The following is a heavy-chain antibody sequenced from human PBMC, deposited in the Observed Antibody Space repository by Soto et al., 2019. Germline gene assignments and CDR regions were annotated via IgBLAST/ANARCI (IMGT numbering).Heavy chain of an antibody. CDR2: ISWDGEST. CDR1: GYAFEDYA. D-gene: IGHD5-12*01. CDR3: AKVGQLDITTGHAYFDH. Sequence: GGSLRLSCATSGYAFEDYAMHWVRQVPGEGLEWVSLISWDGESTYYADPVKGRFTVSRDNSEKPLYLQMNSVRVDDTALYYCAKVGQLDITTGHAYFDHWGQGTLVTVSS. V-gene: IGHV3-43D*04. J-gene: IGHJ4*02.